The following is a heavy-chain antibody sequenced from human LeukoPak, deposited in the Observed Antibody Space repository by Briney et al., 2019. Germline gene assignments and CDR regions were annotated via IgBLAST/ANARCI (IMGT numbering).Heavy chain of an antibody. J-gene: IGHJ3*02. Sequence: PPGGSLRLSCVASGFTFSSYAMGWVRQAPGKRPGWVSSLTDSGGTTYYVDSVKGRFTISRDNSKNTLYLHMNSLRAEDTAMYYCAKKRDAFDIWGQGTVVAVSS. D-gene: IGHD5-24*01. CDR2: LTDSGGTT. CDR3: AKKRDAFDI. V-gene: IGHV3-23*01. CDR1: GFTFSSYA.